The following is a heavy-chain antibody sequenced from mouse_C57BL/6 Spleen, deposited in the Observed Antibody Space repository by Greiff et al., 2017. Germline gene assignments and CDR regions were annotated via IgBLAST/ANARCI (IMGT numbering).Heavy chain of an antibody. CDR1: GYSFTGYY. Sequence: VQLKQSGPELVKPGASVKISCKASGYSFTGYYMNWVKQSPEKSLEWIGEINPSTGGTTYNQKFKAKATLTVDKSSSTAYMQLKSLTSEDSAVYYCATYYYGSSYPAWFAYWGQGTLVTVSA. CDR3: ATYYYGSSYPAWFAY. CDR2: INPSTGGT. V-gene: IGHV1-42*01. D-gene: IGHD1-1*01. J-gene: IGHJ3*01.